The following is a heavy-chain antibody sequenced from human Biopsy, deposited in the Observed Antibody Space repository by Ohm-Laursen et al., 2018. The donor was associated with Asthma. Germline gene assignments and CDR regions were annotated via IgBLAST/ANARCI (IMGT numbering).Heavy chain of an antibody. CDR1: GFMLRSFG. D-gene: IGHD5-12*01. CDR3: AKRRGYSGHDNDY. V-gene: IGHV3-30*18. CDR2: ISYDGNHK. J-gene: IGHJ4*02. Sequence: TLSLTCAASGFMLRSFGMHWVRQAPGKGLEWVAVISYDGNHKFYEDSVKGRFTISRDNSKNTLYLQMNSLRTEDTAVYYCAKRRGYSGHDNDYWGQGTLVIVSS.